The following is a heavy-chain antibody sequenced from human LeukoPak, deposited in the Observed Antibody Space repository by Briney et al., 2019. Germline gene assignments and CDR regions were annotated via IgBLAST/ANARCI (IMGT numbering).Heavy chain of an antibody. CDR3: ARVAVPAAETLYQYYYGMDV. Sequence: GGSLRLSCAASGFHFSSYEMNWVRQAPGEGLEWVSYIRSRDSTIYYADSVKGRFTIFRDNAKNSLYLQMNSLTAEDTAVYFCARVAVPAAETLYQYYYGMDVWGQGTLVTVSS. V-gene: IGHV3-48*03. J-gene: IGHJ6*02. CDR1: GFHFSSYE. D-gene: IGHD2-2*01. CDR2: IRSRDSTI.